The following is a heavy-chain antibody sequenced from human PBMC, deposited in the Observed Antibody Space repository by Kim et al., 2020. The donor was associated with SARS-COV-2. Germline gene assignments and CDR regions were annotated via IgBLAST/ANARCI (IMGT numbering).Heavy chain of an antibody. CDR1: GGSISSGGYF. J-gene: IGHJ4*02. D-gene: IGHD5-12*01. CDR2: IYYSGST. CDR3: ARGDGYNSDY. Sequence: SETLSLTCTVSGGSISSGGYFWSWIRQHPGKGLEWIGYIYYSGSTYYNPSLKSRVTISVDTSKNQFSLKVSSVTAADTAVYYCARGDGYNSDYWGQGTLVTVSS. V-gene: IGHV4-31*03.